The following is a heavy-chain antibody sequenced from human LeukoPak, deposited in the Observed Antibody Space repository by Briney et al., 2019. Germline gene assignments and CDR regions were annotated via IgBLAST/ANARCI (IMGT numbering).Heavy chain of an antibody. D-gene: IGHD3-16*01. CDR1: GGSISSGDYY. J-gene: IGHJ5*02. CDR2: IYYSGST. CDR3: ATFIPTYQFDP. Sequence: SETLSLTCTVSGGSISSGDYYWSWIRQPPGKGLEWIGYIYYSGSTYYNPSLKSRVTISVDTSKNQFSLKPSSVTAADTAVYYCATFIPTYQFDPWGQGTLVTVSS. V-gene: IGHV4-30-4*01.